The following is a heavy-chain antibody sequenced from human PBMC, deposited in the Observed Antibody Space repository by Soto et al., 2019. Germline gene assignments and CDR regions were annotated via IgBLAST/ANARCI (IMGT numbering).Heavy chain of an antibody. CDR2: INAYIAKT. CDR3: ARGDGDNLDY. J-gene: IGHJ4*02. CDR1: GYTFINYG. Sequence: QVQLVQSGGEVKKPGASVKVSCRASGYTFINYGITWVRQAPGQGLEWLAWINAYIAKTDNAQRVQGKVTMTADPSTSTASLELRSPTSGGTAVSYCARGDGDNLDYWGQGPVVTVSS. D-gene: IGHD2-21*02. V-gene: IGHV1-18*01.